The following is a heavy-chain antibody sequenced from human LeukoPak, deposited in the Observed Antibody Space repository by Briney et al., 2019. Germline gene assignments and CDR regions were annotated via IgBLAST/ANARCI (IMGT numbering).Heavy chain of an antibody. CDR3: ARGEWLRSWFGY. CDR2: INHSGST. J-gene: IGHJ4*02. D-gene: IGHD5-12*01. CDR1: GGSFSGYY. Sequence: SETLSLTCAVYGGSFSGYYGSWIRQPPGKGLEWIGEINHSGSTNYNPSLKSRVTISVDTSKNQFSLKLSSVTAADTAVYYCARGEWLRSWFGYWGQGTLVTVSS. V-gene: IGHV4-34*01.